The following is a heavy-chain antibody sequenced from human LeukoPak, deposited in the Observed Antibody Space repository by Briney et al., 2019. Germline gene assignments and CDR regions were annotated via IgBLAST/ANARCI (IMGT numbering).Heavy chain of an antibody. Sequence: GGSLRLSCAASGFTFSSYWMHWVRQAPGKGLVWVSRITTDGSSTTYADSVKGRFAISRDNAKNTLYLQMDSLRAEDTAIYYCVRNWGEDYWGQGTLVTVSS. V-gene: IGHV3-74*01. D-gene: IGHD7-27*01. CDR1: GFTFSSYW. J-gene: IGHJ4*02. CDR3: VRNWGEDY. CDR2: ITTDGSST.